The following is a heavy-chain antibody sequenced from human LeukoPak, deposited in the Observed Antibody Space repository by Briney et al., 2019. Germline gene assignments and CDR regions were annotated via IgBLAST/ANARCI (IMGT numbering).Heavy chain of an antibody. J-gene: IGHJ3*02. CDR2: IYYSGST. CDR1: GGSISSSSYY. Sequence: SETLSLTCIVSGGSISSSSYYWGWIRQPPGKGLEWIGSIYYSGSTYYSPSLKSRVTISVDTSKNQFSLKLSSVTAADTAVYYCARVGVTMVRGVIIPLAFDIWGQGTMVTVSS. D-gene: IGHD3-10*01. CDR3: ARVGVTMVRGVIIPLAFDI. V-gene: IGHV4-39*07.